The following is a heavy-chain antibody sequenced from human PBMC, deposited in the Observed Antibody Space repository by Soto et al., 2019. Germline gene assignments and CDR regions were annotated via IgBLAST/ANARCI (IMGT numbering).Heavy chain of an antibody. CDR3: ARDLSGPFDY. CDR1: GFTFSNYW. V-gene: IGHV3-74*01. CDR2: INSDGSST. J-gene: IGHJ4*02. Sequence: RLSCAASGFTFSNYWMHWVRQGPGEGLVWVSHINSDGSSTNYADSVRGRFIISRDNAENTLYLQMNSLRAEDTAVYYCARDLSGPFDYWGQGTLVTLSS.